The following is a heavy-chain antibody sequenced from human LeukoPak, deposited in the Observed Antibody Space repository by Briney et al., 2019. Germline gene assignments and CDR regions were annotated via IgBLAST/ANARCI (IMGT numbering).Heavy chain of an antibody. D-gene: IGHD5-18*01. CDR1: GFTFSSFA. CDR3: AKDSVLSGHSHGFDF. CDR2: ISGGGHST. V-gene: IGHV3-23*01. J-gene: IGHJ4*02. Sequence: GGSLRLSCAASGFTFSSFAMSWVRQAPGKGLEWVSGISGGGHSTYSADSVKGRFTITRDSSKNTLYLQMNSLRVDDTAVYFCAKDSVLSGHSHGFDFWGQGTLVTVSS.